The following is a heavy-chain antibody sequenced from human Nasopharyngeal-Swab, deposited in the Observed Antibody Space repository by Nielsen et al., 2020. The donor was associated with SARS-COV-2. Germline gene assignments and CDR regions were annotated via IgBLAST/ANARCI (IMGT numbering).Heavy chain of an antibody. V-gene: IGHV3-53*01. Sequence: GGSLRLSCAASGFTVSSNYMSWVRQAPGKGLEWVSVIYSGGSTYYADSVKGRFTISRDNAKNTLYLQMNSLRAEDTAVYYCARVRGDYDSSGYYYHDGAFDIWGQGTMVTVSS. CDR2: IYSGGST. J-gene: IGHJ3*02. CDR1: GFTVSSNY. CDR3: ARVRGDYDSSGYYYHDGAFDI. D-gene: IGHD3-22*01.